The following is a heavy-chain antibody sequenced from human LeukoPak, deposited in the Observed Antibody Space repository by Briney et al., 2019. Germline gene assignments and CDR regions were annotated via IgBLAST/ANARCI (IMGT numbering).Heavy chain of an antibody. D-gene: IGHD3-22*01. Sequence: GASVKVSCKASGYTFTSYGISWVRQAPGQGLEWMGWISVYNGYTKYVQKFQGRVTMTTDTSTSTAYMELRSLTSDDTAVYYCARDLTHRRNYDSSGYQIVPAFWGQGTLVTVSS. J-gene: IGHJ4*02. CDR2: ISVYNGYT. CDR3: ARDLTHRRNYDSSGYQIVPAF. V-gene: IGHV1-18*01. CDR1: GYTFTSYG.